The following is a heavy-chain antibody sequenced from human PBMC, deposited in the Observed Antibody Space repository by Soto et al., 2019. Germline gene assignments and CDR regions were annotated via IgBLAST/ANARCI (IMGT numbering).Heavy chain of an antibody. J-gene: IGHJ4*02. CDR3: AIGGGSYYRHPRIDH. CDR2: MSYDGSNK. Sequence: QVQLVESGGGVVQPGRSLRLSCAASGFTFSTYGMHWVRQAPGKGLEWVAVMSYDGSNKYYADSVRGRFTISRDNSKNTLYMQMNSLKVEDPAVYYCAIGGGSYYRHPRIDHWGQGTLLTVSS. D-gene: IGHD1-26*01. CDR1: GFTFSTYG. V-gene: IGHV3-30*03.